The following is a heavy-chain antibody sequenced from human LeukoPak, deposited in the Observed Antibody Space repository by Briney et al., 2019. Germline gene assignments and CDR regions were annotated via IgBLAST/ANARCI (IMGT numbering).Heavy chain of an antibody. CDR2: IIPIFGTA. CDR3: ARDCSGGSCYSGFDY. CDR1: GGTFSSYA. Sequence: ASVKVSCKASGGTFSSYAISWVRQAPGQGLEWIGRIIPIFGTANYAQKFQGRVTITTDESTSTAYMELSSLRSEDTAVYYCARDCSGGSCYSGFDYWGQGTLVTVSS. D-gene: IGHD2-15*01. J-gene: IGHJ4*02. V-gene: IGHV1-69*05.